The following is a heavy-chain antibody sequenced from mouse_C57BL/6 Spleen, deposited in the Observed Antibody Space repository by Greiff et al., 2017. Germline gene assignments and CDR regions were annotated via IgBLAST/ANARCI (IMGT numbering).Heavy chain of an antibody. D-gene: IGHD1-1*01. V-gene: IGHV1-85*01. CDR2: IYPRDGST. Sequence: VKLMESGPELVKPGASVKLSCKASGYTFTSYDINWVKQRPGQGLEWIGGIYPRDGSTKYNEKFKGKATLTVDTSSSTAYMELHSLTSEDSAVYFCARGDYYGSSPWFAYWGQGTLVTVSA. CDR1: GYTFTSYD. J-gene: IGHJ3*01. CDR3: ARGDYYGSSPWFAY.